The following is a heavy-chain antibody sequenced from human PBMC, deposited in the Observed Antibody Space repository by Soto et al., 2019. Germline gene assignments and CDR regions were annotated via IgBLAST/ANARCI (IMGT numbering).Heavy chain of an antibody. D-gene: IGHD2-2*01. Sequence: GGSLRLSCASSGFTFSSYAMHWVRQAPGKGLEWVAVISYDGSNKYYADSVKGRFTISRDNSKNTLYLQMNSLRAEDTAVYYCARDPGRYCISTSCYGAFDIWGQGTTVTVSS. J-gene: IGHJ3*02. CDR1: GFTFSSYA. CDR2: ISYDGSNK. CDR3: ARDPGRYCISTSCYGAFDI. V-gene: IGHV3-30-3*01.